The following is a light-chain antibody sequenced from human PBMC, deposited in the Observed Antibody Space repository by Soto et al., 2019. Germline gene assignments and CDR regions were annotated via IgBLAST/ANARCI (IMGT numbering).Light chain of an antibody. CDR2: DAS. CDR3: QRYGGSQIT. J-gene: IGKJ5*01. V-gene: IGKV3D-20*01. Sequence: EIVLTQSPVTLSLSPGERATLSCGASQSVSGNHLAWYQQKPGLAPRLLIYDASSRSTGIPDRFSGSGSGADFTLIISRLEPEDFAVYYCQRYGGSQITFGQGTRLEIK. CDR1: QSVSGNH.